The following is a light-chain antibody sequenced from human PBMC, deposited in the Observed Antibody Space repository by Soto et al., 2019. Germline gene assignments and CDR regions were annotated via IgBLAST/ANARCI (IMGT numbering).Light chain of an antibody. Sequence: DIQMTQSPSSLSASVGDRVTITCRASQGISNSLAWYQQKPGKVPKLLIYAASSLQSGVPSRSSGSGSGTDFTLTISSLQPEDVASYYCQKYNNVPATFGQGTRLEIK. CDR2: AAS. CDR1: QGISNS. CDR3: QKYNNVPAT. J-gene: IGKJ5*01. V-gene: IGKV1-27*01.